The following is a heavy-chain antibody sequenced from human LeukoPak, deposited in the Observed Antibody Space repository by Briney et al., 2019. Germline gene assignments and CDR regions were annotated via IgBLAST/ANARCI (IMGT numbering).Heavy chain of an antibody. CDR3: AGGSRATQGY. CDR2: ITPVFGTV. Sequence: SVKVSCKASGGTFSSYTISWVRQAPGQGLEWMGRITPVFGTVDYAQKLQDRVTIIADISTTTVYMELSSLVSEDTAVYYCAGGSRATQGYWGQGTLVTVSS. V-gene: IGHV1-69*08. J-gene: IGHJ4*02. D-gene: IGHD6-19*01. CDR1: GGTFSSYT.